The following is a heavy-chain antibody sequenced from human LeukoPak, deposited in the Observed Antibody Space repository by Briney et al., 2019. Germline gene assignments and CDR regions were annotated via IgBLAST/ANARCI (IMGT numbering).Heavy chain of an antibody. D-gene: IGHD5-24*01. CDR2: IGIDSGNT. J-gene: IGHJ4*02. V-gene: IGHV3-48*01. CDR3: ARDYKYAFDN. Sequence: GGSLRLSCAASGFTFSDYSMNWVRQAPGKGLEWISYIGIDSGNTNYADSVKGRFTISGDKAKSSLYLQMNSLRVEDTAVYYCARDYKYAFDNWGQGTLVTVSS. CDR1: GFTFSDYS.